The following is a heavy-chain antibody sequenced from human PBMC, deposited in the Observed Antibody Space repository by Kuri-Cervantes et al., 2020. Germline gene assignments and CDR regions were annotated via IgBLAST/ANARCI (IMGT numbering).Heavy chain of an antibody. CDR2: ISNSANTI. V-gene: IGHV3-48*04. D-gene: IGHD6-19*01. Sequence: GESLKISCAASGFTFSSYAMSWIRQAPGKGLEWISYISNSANTILYADSVKGRFTISRDNAKNSLYLQMNSLRVEDTALYYCAKVRSGSFRGAFDIWGQGTMVTVSS. CDR3: AKVRSGSFRGAFDI. J-gene: IGHJ3*02. CDR1: GFTFSSYA.